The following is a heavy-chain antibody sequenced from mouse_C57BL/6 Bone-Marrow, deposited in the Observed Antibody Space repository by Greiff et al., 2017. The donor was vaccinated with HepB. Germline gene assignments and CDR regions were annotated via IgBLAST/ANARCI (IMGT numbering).Heavy chain of an antibody. J-gene: IGHJ3*01. D-gene: IGHD3-2*02. CDR2: IYTGSGNT. V-gene: IGHV1-66*01. CDR1: GYSFTSYY. Sequence: VQLQQSGPELVKPGASVKISCKASGYSFTSYYIHWVQQRPGQGLEWIGWIYTGSGNTKYNEKFKVKATLTADTSSSTAYMQLSSLTSEDSAVYYCAREDSSGSEAYWGQGTLVTVSA. CDR3: AREDSSGSEAY.